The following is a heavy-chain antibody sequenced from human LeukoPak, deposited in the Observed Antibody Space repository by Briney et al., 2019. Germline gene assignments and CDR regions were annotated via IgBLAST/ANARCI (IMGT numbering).Heavy chain of an antibody. D-gene: IGHD3-22*01. CDR1: GYSFTDYF. V-gene: IGHV1-2*02. CDR3: ARDRASLIGPNYFDS. J-gene: IGHJ4*02. CDR2: INPNNGGT. Sequence: GASVKVSCKASGYSFTDYFIHWLRQAPGEGLEWMGWINPNNGGTSYPQKFQGRVTMTRDTSITTAYMELSSLTSDDTAVYHCARDRASLIGPNYFDSWGEGTLVTGAS.